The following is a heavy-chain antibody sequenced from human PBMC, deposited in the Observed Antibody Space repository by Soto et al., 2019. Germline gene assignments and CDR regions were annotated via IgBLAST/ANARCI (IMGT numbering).Heavy chain of an antibody. CDR3: TTDSDFYMTLVRFDY. J-gene: IGHJ4*01. CDR2: NKSKIDGGTT. D-gene: IGHD2-2*02. V-gene: IGHV3-15*07. CDR1: GFPCRSAW. Sequence: GGSLKLSCAPVGFPCRSAWIHWFRQAPGKGLEWVGRNKSKIDGGTTDFAATVKGRFATTRADTRDMVNLPVYNLKTEETAAYYCTTDSDFYMTLVRFDYWGLGTMVTVSS.